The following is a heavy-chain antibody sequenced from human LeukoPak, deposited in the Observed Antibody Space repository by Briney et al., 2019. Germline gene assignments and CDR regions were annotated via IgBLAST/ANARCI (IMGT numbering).Heavy chain of an antibody. J-gene: IGHJ4*02. CDR3: ASHCSSTSCYRYFDY. CDR1: GYSFTSYW. D-gene: IGHD2-2*01. V-gene: IGHV5-10-1*01. CDR2: IDPSGSYT. Sequence: GESLKISCKGSGYSFTSYWISWVRQMPGKGLEWMGRIDPSGSYTNYSPSFQGHVTISADKSISTAYLQWSSLKASDTAMYYCASHCSSTSCYRYFDYWGQGTLVTVSS.